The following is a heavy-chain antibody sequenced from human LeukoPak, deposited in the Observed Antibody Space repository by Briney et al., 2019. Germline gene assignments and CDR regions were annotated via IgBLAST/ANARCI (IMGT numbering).Heavy chain of an antibody. D-gene: IGHD3-22*01. CDR1: GDSFTSVTDY. V-gene: IGHV4-61*01. Sequence: SETLSLTCTVSGDSFTSVTDYWAWIRQPPGKGLEWVGYIYYSGSTNYNPSLKSRVTISVDTSMNQFSLKLNSVTAADTAVYYCARENGDSSVGFDFWGQGTLVTVSS. CDR3: ARENGDSSVGFDF. CDR2: IYYSGST. J-gene: IGHJ4*02.